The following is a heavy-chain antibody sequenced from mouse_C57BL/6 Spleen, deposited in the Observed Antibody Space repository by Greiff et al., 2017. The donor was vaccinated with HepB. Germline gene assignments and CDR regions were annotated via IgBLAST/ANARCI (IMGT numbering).Heavy chain of an antibody. D-gene: IGHD1-1*02. J-gene: IGHJ2*01. CDR1: GYTFTSYW. V-gene: IGHV1-53*01. CDR3: ARVGHYCDGCSDY. Sequence: QVQLQQPGAELVKPGASVKLSCKASGYTFTSYWMHWVKQRPGQGLEWIGMINPSSGGTNYNEKFKSKATLTVDKSSSTAYMQLSSLTAEDSAVYYCARVGHYCDGCSDYWGQGATLTVSS. CDR2: INPSSGGT.